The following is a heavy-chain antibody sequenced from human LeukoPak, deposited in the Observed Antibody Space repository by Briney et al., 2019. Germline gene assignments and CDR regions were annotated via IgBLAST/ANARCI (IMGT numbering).Heavy chain of an antibody. D-gene: IGHD3-16*02. CDR3: AKDWAHDYVWGSYRPGVVDY. CDR2: ISGSGGST. J-gene: IGHJ4*02. Sequence: PGGSLRLSCAASGFTFSSYGMSWVRQAPGKGLEWVSAISGSGGSTYYADSVKGRFTISRDNSKNTLYLQMNSLRAEDTAVYYCAKDWAHDYVWGSYRPGVVDYWGQGTLVTVSS. CDR1: GFTFSSYG. V-gene: IGHV3-23*01.